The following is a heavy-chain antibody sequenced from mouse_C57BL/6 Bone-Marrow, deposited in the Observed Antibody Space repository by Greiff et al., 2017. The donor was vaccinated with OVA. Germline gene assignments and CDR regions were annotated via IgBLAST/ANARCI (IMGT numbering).Heavy chain of an antibody. CDR1: GFPIKDDY. CDR3: RRGERRNPLGY. Sequence: VQLQQSGAELVRPGASVKLSCKASGFPIKDDYMHWVKQRPEQGLEWIGRIDPENGDTEYDSKFQGKATITADTTSNTAYLQLSSLTSEDTAVYYCRRGERRNPLGYWYQGTRVTVSA. CDR2: IDPENGDT. J-gene: IGHJ3*01. V-gene: IGHV14-4*01.